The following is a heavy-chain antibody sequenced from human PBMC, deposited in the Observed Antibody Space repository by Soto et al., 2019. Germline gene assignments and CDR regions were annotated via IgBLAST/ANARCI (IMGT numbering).Heavy chain of an antibody. Sequence: QVQLVQSGAEVKKHGASVKVSCKASGYSFSNYALHWVRQAPGQRLEWMGWINADNGNTKYSQKFQGRVTFTRDTSASTADMELSSLKAEDTAVYYCASPSYGSGSYYWGQGTLVTVSS. CDR1: GYSFSNYA. J-gene: IGHJ4*02. D-gene: IGHD3-10*01. CDR2: INADNGNT. CDR3: ASPSYGSGSYY. V-gene: IGHV1-3*01.